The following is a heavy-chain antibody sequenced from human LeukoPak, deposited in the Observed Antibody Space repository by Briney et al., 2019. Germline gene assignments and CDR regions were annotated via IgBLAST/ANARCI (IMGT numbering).Heavy chain of an antibody. V-gene: IGHV1-46*01. Sequence: VASVKVSCKASGYTFTSYYMHWVRQAPGQGLEWMGKINPSGGSTSYAQKFQGRVTMTRDTSTSTVYMELSSLRSEDTAVYYCARDWDYQSGYDPLLFDYWGQGTLVTVSS. CDR2: INPSGGST. D-gene: IGHD5-12*01. CDR1: GYTFTSYY. J-gene: IGHJ4*02. CDR3: ARDWDYQSGYDPLLFDY.